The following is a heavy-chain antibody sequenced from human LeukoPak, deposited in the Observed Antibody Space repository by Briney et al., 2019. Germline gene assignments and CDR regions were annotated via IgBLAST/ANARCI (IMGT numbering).Heavy chain of an antibody. J-gene: IGHJ4*02. CDR3: ASPIWFGESGGY. CDR2: ISGSGGST. V-gene: IGHV3-23*01. Sequence: GGSLRLSCAASGFTFSSYAMSWVRQAPGKGLEWVSAISGSGGSTYYADSVKGRFTISRDNSKNTLYQQMNSLRAEDTAVYYCASPIWFGESGGYWGQGTLVTVSS. D-gene: IGHD3-10*01. CDR1: GFTFSSYA.